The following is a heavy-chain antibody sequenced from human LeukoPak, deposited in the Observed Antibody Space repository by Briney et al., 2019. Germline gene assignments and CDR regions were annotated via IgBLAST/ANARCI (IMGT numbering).Heavy chain of an antibody. Sequence: ETLSLTCTVSGGSISSFSYYWVWIRQPPGKGLEWIGSIYYSGSGSTCYNPSLKSRVTIFVDTSKNQFSLRLSSVTAADTAVYYCASSRLLGVDPWGQGTLVTVSS. V-gene: IGHV4-39*01. D-gene: IGHD2-21*01. CDR1: GGSISSFSYY. J-gene: IGHJ5*02. CDR2: IYYSGSGST. CDR3: ASSRLLGVDP.